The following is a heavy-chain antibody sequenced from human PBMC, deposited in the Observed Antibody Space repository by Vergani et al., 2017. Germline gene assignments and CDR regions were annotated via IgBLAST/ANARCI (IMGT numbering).Heavy chain of an antibody. CDR2: IYYSGST. V-gene: IGHV4-61*10. J-gene: IGHJ6*04. CDR3: ARDKGSGDFLVV. D-gene: IGHD7-27*01. CDR1: GGSVSSGSYY. Sequence: QVQLQESGPGLVKPSETLSLTCTVSGGSVSSGSYYWSWIRQPAGKGLEWIGYIYYSGSTNYNPSLKGRVTISVDTSKNQFSLKLGSVAAADTAVYYCARDKGSGDFLVVWGKGTTVTVSS.